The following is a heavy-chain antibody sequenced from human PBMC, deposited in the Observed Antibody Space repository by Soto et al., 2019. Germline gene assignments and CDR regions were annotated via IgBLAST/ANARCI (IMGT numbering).Heavy chain of an antibody. Sequence: GGSLRLSCAASGFTFSSYGMHWVRQAPGKGLEWVAVISYDGSNKYYADSVKGRFTISRDNSKNTLYLQMNSLRAEDTAVYYCAKELLLAYCGGDCYSEGYFDYWGQGTLVTVSS. CDR2: ISYDGSNK. D-gene: IGHD2-21*02. CDR1: GFTFSSYG. V-gene: IGHV3-30*18. J-gene: IGHJ4*02. CDR3: AKELLLAYCGGDCYSEGYFDY.